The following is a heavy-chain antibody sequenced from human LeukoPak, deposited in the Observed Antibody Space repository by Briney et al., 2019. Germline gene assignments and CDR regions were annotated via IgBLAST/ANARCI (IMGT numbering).Heavy chain of an antibody. CDR3: ASVTHPYKKRNYDFWSGYYSTYYYYYMDV. CDR1: GGTFSSYA. CDR2: FIPIFGTA. J-gene: IGHJ6*03. D-gene: IGHD3-3*01. V-gene: IGHV1-69*05. Sequence: ASVKVSCKASGGTFSSYAISWVRQAPGQGLEWMGGFIPIFGTANYAQKFQGRVTITTDESTSTAYMELSSLRSEDTAVYYCASVTHPYKKRNYDFWSGYYSTYYYYYMDVWGKGTTVTVSS.